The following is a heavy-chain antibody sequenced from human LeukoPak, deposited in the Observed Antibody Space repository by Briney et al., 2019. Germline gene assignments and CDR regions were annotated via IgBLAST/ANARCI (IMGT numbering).Heavy chain of an antibody. D-gene: IGHD3-22*01. CDR1: GFTFSSYA. Sequence: PGRSLRLSCAASGFTFSSYALHWVRQAPRKGLEWVEVISYDGSNKYYADSVKGRFSISRVNSKNTLYLQKNSLTTEDTAVYYCARGSGYLETFDYWGQGTLVTVSS. J-gene: IGHJ4*02. V-gene: IGHV3-30*04. CDR3: ARGSGYLETFDY. CDR2: ISYDGSNK.